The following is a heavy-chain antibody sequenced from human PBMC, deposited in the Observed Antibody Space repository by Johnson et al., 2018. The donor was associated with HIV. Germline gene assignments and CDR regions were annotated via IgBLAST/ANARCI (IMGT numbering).Heavy chain of an antibody. CDR2: ISSNGGST. V-gene: IGHV3-64*04. CDR1: GFTFSSYA. J-gene: IGHJ3*02. Sequence: QVQLVESGGGLVQPGGSLRLSCAASGFTFSSYAMHWVRQAPGKGLEYVSAISSNGGSTGYADSVKGRFTISRDNAKNSLYLQMNSLRVEDTAVYYCARAGDAFDIWGQGTMVTVSS. CDR3: ARAGDAFDI.